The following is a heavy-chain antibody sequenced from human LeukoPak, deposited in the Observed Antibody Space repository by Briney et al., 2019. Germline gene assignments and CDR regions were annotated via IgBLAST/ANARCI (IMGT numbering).Heavy chain of an antibody. V-gene: IGHV3-21*01. CDR3: ARDRYYYDSSGCYWFDP. CDR1: GFTFSSYS. J-gene: IGHJ5*02. Sequence: GGSLRLSCAASGFTFSSYSMNWVRQAPGKGLEWVSSISSSSYIYYADSVKGRFTISRDNAENSLYLQMNSLRAEDTAVYYCARDRYYYDSSGCYWFDPWGQGTLVTVSS. D-gene: IGHD3-22*01. CDR2: ISSSSYI.